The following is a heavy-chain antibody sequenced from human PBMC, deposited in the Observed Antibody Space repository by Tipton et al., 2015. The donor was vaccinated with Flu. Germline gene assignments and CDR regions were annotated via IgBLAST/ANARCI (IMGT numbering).Heavy chain of an antibody. D-gene: IGHD3-22*01. J-gene: IGHJ4*02. Sequence: AASGFTFSTYVMNWVRQAPGKGLEWVSTIGTIGDTYYADSVKGRFTISRDDSKNTLYLQMNSLRAEDTAVYFCAKDYYDSGGNPLAADYWGQGTMVTVSS. CDR1: GFTFSTYV. V-gene: IGHV3-23*01. CDR2: IGTIGDT. CDR3: AKDYYDSGGNPLAADY.